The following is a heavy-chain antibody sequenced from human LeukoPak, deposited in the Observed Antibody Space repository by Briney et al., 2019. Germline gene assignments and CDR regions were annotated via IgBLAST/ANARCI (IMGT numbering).Heavy chain of an antibody. CDR1: GFTVSSNY. V-gene: IGHV3-53*01. Sequence: GGSLRLSCAASGFTVSSNYMSWVRQAPGKGLEWVSVIYSGGSTYYADSVKGRFTISRDNSKNTLYLQMNSLRAEDTAVYYCARVGRAVAGGFDYWGQGTLDTVSS. CDR2: IYSGGST. D-gene: IGHD6-19*01. CDR3: ARVGRAVAGGFDY. J-gene: IGHJ4*02.